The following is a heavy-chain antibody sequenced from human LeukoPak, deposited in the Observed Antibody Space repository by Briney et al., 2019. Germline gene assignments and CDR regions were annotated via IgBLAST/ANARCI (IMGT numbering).Heavy chain of an antibody. V-gene: IGHV1-18*01. D-gene: IGHD6-19*01. J-gene: IGHJ4*02. CDR1: GYTFTSYG. Sequence: ASVKVSCKTSGYTFTSYGVSWVRQAPGQGLEWMGWIGTHNGNTNYAQKFQGRVIMTTDTSTSTAYMELMSMRSDATAVFYCARDGSGGGGYFDYWGQGTLVIVSS. CDR2: IGTHNGNT. CDR3: ARDGSGGGGYFDY.